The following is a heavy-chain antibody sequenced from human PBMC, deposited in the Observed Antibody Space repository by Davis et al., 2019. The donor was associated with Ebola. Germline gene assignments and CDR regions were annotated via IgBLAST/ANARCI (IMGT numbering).Heavy chain of an antibody. CDR1: GYTFTGYY. CDR2: INPNSGGT. Sequence: ASVKVSCKASGYTFTGYYMHWVRQAPGQGLEWMGWINPNSGGTNYAQKFQGWVTMTRNTSISTAYMELGRLRSDDTAVYYCARGLLWFGELLPHYYFDYWGQGTLVTVSS. V-gene: IGHV1-2*04. CDR3: ARGLLWFGELLPHYYFDY. J-gene: IGHJ4*02. D-gene: IGHD3-10*01.